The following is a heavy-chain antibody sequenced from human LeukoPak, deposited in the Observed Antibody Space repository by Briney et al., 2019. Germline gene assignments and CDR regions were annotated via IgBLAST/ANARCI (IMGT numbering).Heavy chain of an antibody. CDR2: ISSSDNTI. V-gene: IGHV3-48*02. CDR3: ARVDRGNSNGRLDY. CDR1: GLAFCDDS. D-gene: IGHD5-18*01. Sequence: QTGGSLRLSCAASGLAFCDDSINWLRQAPGKGLEWVSYISSSDNTIHYADSVKGRFTISRDNAKNSLYLEMNSLRDEDTAVYNCARVDRGNSNGRLDYWGQGTLVTVSS. J-gene: IGHJ4*02.